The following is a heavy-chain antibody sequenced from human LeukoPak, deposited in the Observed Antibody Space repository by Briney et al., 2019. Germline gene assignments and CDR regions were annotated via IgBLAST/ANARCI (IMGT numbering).Heavy chain of an antibody. CDR3: ARYCYDNNCHAKALDY. Sequence: SETLSLTCTIFGGSISGYYWSWILHPPGKGPEWIGYIYYNGNTNYNPSLRSRVTISVDTSKNQFSLKLSSVTAADTAVYYCARYCYDNNCHAKALDYWGQGTLVTVSP. D-gene: IGHD3-10*01. J-gene: IGHJ4*02. CDR2: IYYNGNT. V-gene: IGHV4-59*08. CDR1: GGSISGYY.